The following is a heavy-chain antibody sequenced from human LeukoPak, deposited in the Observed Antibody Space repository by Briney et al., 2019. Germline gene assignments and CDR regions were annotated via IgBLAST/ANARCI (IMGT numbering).Heavy chain of an antibody. J-gene: IGHJ4*02. CDR1: GFTFSSYW. V-gene: IGHV3-74*01. Sequence: LSGGSLRLSCAASGFTFSSYWMHWVRQAPGKGVVWVSRINSDGNSTSYADSVKGRFTISRDNAKNTLYLQMNSLRAEDTAVYYCARDTDTVTTILDYWGQGTLVTVSS. CDR3: ARDTDTVTTILDY. CDR2: INSDGNST. D-gene: IGHD4-17*01.